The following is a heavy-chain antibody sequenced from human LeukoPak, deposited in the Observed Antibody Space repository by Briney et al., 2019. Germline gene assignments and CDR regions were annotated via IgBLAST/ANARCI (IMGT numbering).Heavy chain of an antibody. CDR2: INPNSGGT. Sequence: ASVKVSCKXSGYTFSGYYMHWVRQAPGQGLEWMGRINPNSGGTNYSQKFQGRVTMTRDTSISTTYMELRRVRFDDTAVYYCARGLENFDYWGQGTLVSVSS. V-gene: IGHV1-2*06. CDR1: GYTFSGYY. J-gene: IGHJ4*02. D-gene: IGHD1-1*01. CDR3: ARGLENFDY.